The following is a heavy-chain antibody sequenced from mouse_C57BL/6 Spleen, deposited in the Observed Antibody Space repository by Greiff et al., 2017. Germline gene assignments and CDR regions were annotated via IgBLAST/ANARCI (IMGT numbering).Heavy chain of an antibody. Sequence: VQLQQSGAELVRPGASVKLSCTASGFNIKDYYMHWVKQRPEQGLEWIGRIDPEDGDTEYAPKFQGKATMTADTSSNTAYLQLSSLTSEDTAVYYCTNYDYDGGWYFDVWGTGTTVTVSS. J-gene: IGHJ1*03. CDR2: IDPEDGDT. CDR1: GFNIKDYY. CDR3: TNYDYDGGWYFDV. V-gene: IGHV14-1*01. D-gene: IGHD2-4*01.